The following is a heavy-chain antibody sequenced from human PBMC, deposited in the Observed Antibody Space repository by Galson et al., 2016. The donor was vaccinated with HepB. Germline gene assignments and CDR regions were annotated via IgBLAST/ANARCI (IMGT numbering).Heavy chain of an antibody. D-gene: IGHD6-19*01. J-gene: IGHJ6*02. CDR1: GFTLSSYS. CDR3: ARDHRGRWLTDYYYYYGLDV. CDR2: ISSSSTYI. V-gene: IGHV3-21*01. Sequence: SLRLSCAASGFTLSSYSLSWVRQAPGKGLEWVSSISSSSTYIYYADSVKGRFTISRDNAKNSLHLQMNSLRAEDTAVYYCARDHRGRWLTDYYYYYGLDVWGQGTTVTVSS.